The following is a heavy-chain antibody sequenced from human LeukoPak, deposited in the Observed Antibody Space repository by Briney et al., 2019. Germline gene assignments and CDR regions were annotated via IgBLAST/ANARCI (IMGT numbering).Heavy chain of an antibody. CDR2: IYTSGST. D-gene: IGHD3-22*01. CDR3: ARDGPDYYDSSGYYGY. J-gene: IGHJ4*02. CDR1: GGSISSGSYY. V-gene: IGHV4-61*02. Sequence: SETLSLTCTVSGGSISSGSYYWSWIRQPAGKGLECIGRIYTSGSTDYNPSLKSRITISLDTSKNQFSLKLSSVTAADTAVYYCARDGPDYYDSSGYYGYWGQGTLVTVYS.